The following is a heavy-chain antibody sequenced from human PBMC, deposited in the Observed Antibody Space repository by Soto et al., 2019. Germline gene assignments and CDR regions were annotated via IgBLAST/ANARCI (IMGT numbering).Heavy chain of an antibody. D-gene: IGHD2-21*02. CDR3: AHRPGDWYLFDD. CDR1: GFSLSTNGLG. Sequence: QITLKESGPTPVKPTQTLTLTCTFSGFSLSTNGLGVGGIRQPPAKALEWLAPIYWNDDKRYSPSLKSRLTITTDTSKNQVVIKMTDRDPVDTATYYCAHRPGDWYLFDDWGQGTLVTVSS. V-gene: IGHV2-5*01. J-gene: IGHJ4*02. CDR2: IYWNDDK.